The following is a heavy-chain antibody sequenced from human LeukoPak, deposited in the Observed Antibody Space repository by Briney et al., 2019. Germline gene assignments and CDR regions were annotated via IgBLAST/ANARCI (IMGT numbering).Heavy chain of an antibody. CDR3: ARGRAVAGTANNYFDS. D-gene: IGHD6-19*01. CDR1: GFTFSSYA. J-gene: IGHJ4*02. Sequence: GGSLRLSCAASGFTFSSYAMSWVRQAPGKGLEWVSTVSDSGTFTYYADSLKGRFTISRDNSKNTLYLQMNSLRDEDTAVYYCARGRAVAGTANNYFDSWGQGTLVTVSS. V-gene: IGHV3-23*01. CDR2: VSDSGTFT.